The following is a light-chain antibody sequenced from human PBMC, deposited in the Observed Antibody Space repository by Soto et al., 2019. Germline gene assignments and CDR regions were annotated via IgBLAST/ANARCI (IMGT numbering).Light chain of an antibody. Sequence: DIQMTQSPSSLSASVGDRVTITCRASQSISTYLTWYQQKLGKAPKLLISGASSLQGGVPSRFSGSGSGTDFTLTISSLQPEDVATYYCQQGSFTLTFGGGTKLEIK. CDR2: GAS. J-gene: IGKJ4*01. CDR3: QQGSFTLT. CDR1: QSISTY. V-gene: IGKV1-39*01.